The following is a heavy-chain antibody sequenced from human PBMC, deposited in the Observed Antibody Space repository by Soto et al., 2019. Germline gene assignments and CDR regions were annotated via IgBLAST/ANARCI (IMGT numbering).Heavy chain of an antibody. J-gene: IGHJ4*02. D-gene: IGHD2-2*03. V-gene: IGHV3-30*18. CDR1: GFTFSSYN. CDR2: ISDDGSNK. Sequence: PGGSLRLSCAASGFTFSSYNMHWVRQAPGKGLEWVAVISDDGSNKYYADSVKGRFTISRDNSKNTLYLQVNSLRAEDTAVYYCAKGPTGRETQLDIVVVPAAIHDYWGQGTLVTVSS. CDR3: AKGPTGRETQLDIVVVPAAIHDY.